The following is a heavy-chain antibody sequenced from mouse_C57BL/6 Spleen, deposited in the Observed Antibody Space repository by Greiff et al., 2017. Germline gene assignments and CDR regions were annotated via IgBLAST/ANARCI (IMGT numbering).Heavy chain of an antibody. CDR2: IYPGSGNT. Sequence: QVQLKESGAELVRPGASVKLSCKASGYTFTDYYINWVKQRPGQGLEWIARIYPGSGNTYYNEKFKGKATLTAEKSSSTAYMQLSSLTSEDSAVYFCARWGSSLDYWGQGTTLTVSS. J-gene: IGHJ2*01. V-gene: IGHV1-76*01. CDR3: ARWGSSLDY. D-gene: IGHD1-1*01. CDR1: GYTFTDYY.